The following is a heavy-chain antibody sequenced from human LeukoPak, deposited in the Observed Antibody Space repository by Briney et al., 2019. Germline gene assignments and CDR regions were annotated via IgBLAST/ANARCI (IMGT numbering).Heavy chain of an antibody. Sequence: PGGSLRLSCAASGFSVTTYAMGWVRQAPGKGLEWVSVISDRGDSTHYADSVKGRFTISRDNAKNSLYLQMNSLRAEDTAVYYCARSFDPRRRYCSGGSCLRNWFDPWGQGTLVTVPS. D-gene: IGHD2-15*01. CDR3: ARSFDPRRRYCSGGSCLRNWFDP. V-gene: IGHV3-23*01. J-gene: IGHJ5*02. CDR1: GFSVTTYA. CDR2: ISDRGDST.